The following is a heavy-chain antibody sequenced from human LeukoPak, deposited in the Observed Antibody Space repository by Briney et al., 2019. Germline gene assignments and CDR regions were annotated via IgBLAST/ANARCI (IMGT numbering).Heavy chain of an antibody. J-gene: IGHJ4*02. CDR1: GYTFTSYG. CDR2: ISAYNGNT. V-gene: IGHV1-18*01. D-gene: IGHD3-22*01. CDR3: ARVSTGFYYDSSGYVGY. Sequence: EASVKVSCKASGYTFTSYGISWVRQAPGQGREWMGWISAYNGNTNYAQKLQGRVTMTTATSTSTAYTELRSLRSDDTAVYYCARVSTGFYYDSSGYVGYWGQGTLVTVSS.